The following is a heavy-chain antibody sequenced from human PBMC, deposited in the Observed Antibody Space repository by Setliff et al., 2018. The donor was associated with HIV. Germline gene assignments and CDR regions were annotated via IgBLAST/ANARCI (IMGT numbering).Heavy chain of an antibody. J-gene: IGHJ4*02. CDR1: GGSISSGNW. CDR2: IYHSGIT. D-gene: IGHD2-8*01. V-gene: IGHV4-4*02. CDR3: ASAIPVTNGVSRFFDS. Sequence: SETLSLTCAVSGGSISSGNWWSWVRQPPGKRLEWIGEIYHSGITNYNPSLKSRVTISVYKSTNQFSLKLSSVTAADTAVYYCASAIPVTNGVSRFFDSWGQGTLVTVSS.